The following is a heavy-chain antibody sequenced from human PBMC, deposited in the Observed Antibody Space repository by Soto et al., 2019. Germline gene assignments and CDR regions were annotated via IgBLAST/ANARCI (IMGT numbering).Heavy chain of an antibody. Sequence: SETLSLTCAVSGDSISSVNRWSWVRQSPGQGLEWIGDIYHTGITNYNPSLQSRVTISVDKSKNEFSLNLTSVTAADTAVYYCARDFSRILTGYYVYYYYGMDVWGQGTTVTVSS. CDR3: ARDFSRILTGYYVYYYYGMDV. CDR1: GDSISSVNR. V-gene: IGHV4-4*02. CDR2: IYHTGIT. J-gene: IGHJ6*02. D-gene: IGHD3-9*01.